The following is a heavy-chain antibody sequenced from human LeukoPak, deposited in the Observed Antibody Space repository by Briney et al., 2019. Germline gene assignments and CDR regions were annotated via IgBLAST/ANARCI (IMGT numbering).Heavy chain of an antibody. D-gene: IGHD3-22*01. V-gene: IGHV4-59*08. Sequence: SETLSLTCTVSGGSISNYYWSWIRQPPGKGLEWIGYIYYSGSTNYNPSLKSRVTISVDTSKNQFSLKLSSVTAADTAVYYCARRLYDSSAFDIWGQGTMVTVSS. J-gene: IGHJ3*02. CDR2: IYYSGST. CDR1: GGSISNYY. CDR3: ARRLYDSSAFDI.